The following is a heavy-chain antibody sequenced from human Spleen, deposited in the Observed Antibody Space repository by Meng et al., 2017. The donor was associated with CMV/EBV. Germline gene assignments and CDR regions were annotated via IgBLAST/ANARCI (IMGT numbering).Heavy chain of an antibody. CDR1: FTGQY. Sequence: FTGQYIHWGRQAPGHGLEWMGWINPNRGGTNYEQKFQGRVTMTRDTSISTAYMELSSLRSDDTAVYYCARGGGKTYYDFWSAYYMNWGQGTLVTVSS. D-gene: IGHD3-3*01. CDR3: ARGGGKTYYDFWSAYYMN. V-gene: IGHV1-2*02. CDR2: INPNRGGT. J-gene: IGHJ4*02.